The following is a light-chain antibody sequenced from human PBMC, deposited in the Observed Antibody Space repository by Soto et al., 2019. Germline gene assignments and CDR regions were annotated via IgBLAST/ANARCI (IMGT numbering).Light chain of an antibody. CDR2: DAS. Sequence: IQMTQSPSSLSASVGDRVTITCQASQDISNFLNWYQQKPGKAPKLLMYDASTLETGVPSRFSGSGSGTDFTFTISILQPEDIATYYCQQYMNLPITFGQGTRLEN. V-gene: IGKV1-33*01. CDR3: QQYMNLPIT. CDR1: QDISNF. J-gene: IGKJ5*01.